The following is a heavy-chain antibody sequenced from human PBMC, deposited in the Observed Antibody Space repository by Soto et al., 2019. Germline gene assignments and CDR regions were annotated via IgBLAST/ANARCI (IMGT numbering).Heavy chain of an antibody. CDR2: IKQDGSEK. CDR1: GFTFSSYW. CDR3: ARYLPLAYCGGGGYVFDY. V-gene: IGHV3-7*01. Sequence: GESLKIPCAAPGFTFSSYWMSWVRQAPGKGLEWVANIKQDGSEKYYVDSVKGRFTISRDNAENSLYLQMNSLRAEDTAVYYCARYLPLAYCGGGGYVFDYWGQGTLVTVSS. D-gene: IGHD2-21*02. J-gene: IGHJ4*02.